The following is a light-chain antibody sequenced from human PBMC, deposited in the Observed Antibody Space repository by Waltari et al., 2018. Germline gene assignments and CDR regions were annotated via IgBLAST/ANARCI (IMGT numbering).Light chain of an antibody. CDR3: STWDDSLNGPV. V-gene: IGLV1-44*01. J-gene: IGLJ3*02. CDR1: RSNIGGNT. CDR2: SDN. Sequence: QSVLTPPPSASGTPGQRVTIFCSGSRSNIGGNTVNWYQQLPETAPKLLIHSDNQRPSGVPDRFSGSKSGTSASLAISGLQSEDEGGYYCSTWDDSLNGPVFGGGTKLTVL.